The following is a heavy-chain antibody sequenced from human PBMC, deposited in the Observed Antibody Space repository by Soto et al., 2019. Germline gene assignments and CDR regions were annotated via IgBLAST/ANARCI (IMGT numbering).Heavy chain of an antibody. CDR2: IYYSGST. D-gene: IGHD3-10*01. Sequence: QVQLQESGPGLVKPSQTLSLTCTVSGGSISSGGYHWSWIRQHPGKGLEWIGYIYYSGSTSYNPSLXSXXTISEDTSKNQFSLKLSSVTAADTAVYFCARGVRDWGQGTLVTVSS. V-gene: IGHV4-31*03. CDR1: GGSISSGGYH. CDR3: ARGVRD. J-gene: IGHJ4*02.